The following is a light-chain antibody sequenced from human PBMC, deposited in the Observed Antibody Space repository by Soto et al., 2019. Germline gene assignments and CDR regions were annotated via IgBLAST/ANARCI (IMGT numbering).Light chain of an antibody. V-gene: IGKV3-20*01. CDR3: QQYGSSPQT. J-gene: IGKJ1*01. CDR1: QSVSSSY. CDR2: DAS. Sequence: VLSQSPGTLSLSPGERATLSCRASQSVSSSYLAWYQQKPGQAPRLLIYDASSRATGIPDRFSGGGSGTDFTLTISRLESEDFAVYYCQQYGSSPQTCGQGTKVE.